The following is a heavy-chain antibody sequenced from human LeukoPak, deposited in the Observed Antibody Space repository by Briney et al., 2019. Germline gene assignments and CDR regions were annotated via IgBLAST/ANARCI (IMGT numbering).Heavy chain of an antibody. CDR1: GGTFSSYA. CDR3: ARCAIKQQLLDY. V-gene: IGHV1-69*04. D-gene: IGHD6-13*01. Sequence: SVKVSCKASGGTFSSYAISWVRQAPGQGLEWMGRIIPILGIANYAQKFQGRVTITADKSTSTAYMELSSLRSEDTAVYYCARCAIKQQLLDYWGQGTLVTVSS. J-gene: IGHJ4*02. CDR2: IIPILGIA.